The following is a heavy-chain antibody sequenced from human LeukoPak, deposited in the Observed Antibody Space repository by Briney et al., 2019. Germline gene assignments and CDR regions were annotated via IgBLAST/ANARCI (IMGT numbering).Heavy chain of an antibody. CDR1: GGSISSSNW. CDR2: IYHSVST. J-gene: IGHJ4*02. V-gene: IGHV4-4*02. CDR3: AREETAAGKGRYFDN. Sequence: SETLSLTCAVSGGSISSSNWWSWVRHPPGGGLGWRDEIYHSVSTNYNPSPKTRITISVDKSKNQFSMTLSSVTAADTAVYYCAREETAAGKGRYFDNWGQGTLVTVSS. D-gene: IGHD6-13*01.